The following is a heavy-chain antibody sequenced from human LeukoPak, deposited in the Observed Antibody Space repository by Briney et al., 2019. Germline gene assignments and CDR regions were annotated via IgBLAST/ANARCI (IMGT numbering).Heavy chain of an antibody. CDR3: AKGGYCSSTSCYVGWFDH. J-gene: IGHJ5*02. Sequence: GGSLRLSCAASGFTFSSYVMNWVRQAPGRGMEWVSVISGGGGSTYYGTSLKGRFTISRDNSKNTLFLQMNSLRAEDTAVYYCAKGGYCSSTSCYVGWFDHWGQGTLVTVSS. D-gene: IGHD2-2*01. V-gene: IGHV3-23*01. CDR1: GFTFSSYV. CDR2: ISGGGGST.